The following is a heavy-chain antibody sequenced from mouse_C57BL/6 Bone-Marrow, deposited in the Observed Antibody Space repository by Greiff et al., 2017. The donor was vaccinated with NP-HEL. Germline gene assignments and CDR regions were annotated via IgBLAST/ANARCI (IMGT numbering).Heavy chain of an antibody. V-gene: IGHV1-62-2*01. D-gene: IGHD2-5*01. CDR1: GYTFTEYT. J-gene: IGHJ1*03. CDR3: ARHEGRYSNYGYFDV. CDR2: FYPGSGSI. Sequence: QVQLQQSGAELVKPGASVKLSKASGYTFTEYTIHWVKQRSGQGLEWIGWFYPGSGSIKYNEKFKDKATLTADKSSSTVYMELSRLTSEDSAVYFCARHEGRYSNYGYFDVWGTGTTVTVSS.